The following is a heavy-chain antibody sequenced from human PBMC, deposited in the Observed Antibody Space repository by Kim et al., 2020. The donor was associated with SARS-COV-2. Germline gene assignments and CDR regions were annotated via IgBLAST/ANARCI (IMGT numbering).Heavy chain of an antibody. V-gene: IGHV3-23*01. CDR1: GFSFRSFG. Sequence: GGSLRLSCAASGFSFRSFGMTWVRQAPGKGLEWVSPIHAGGADTYYADAVPGRFIISRENSNTMLTLQMNILSPKAKATYYYKFSVWSDVEVWG. CDR2: IHAGGADT. J-gene: IGHJ6*02. D-gene: IGHD3-10*01. CDR3: KFSVWSDVEV.